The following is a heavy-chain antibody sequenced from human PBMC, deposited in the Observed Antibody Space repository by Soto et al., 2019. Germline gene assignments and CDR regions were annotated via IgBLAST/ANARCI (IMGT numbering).Heavy chain of an antibody. V-gene: IGHV4-59*08. D-gene: IGHD4-17*01. CDR2: IYYSGST. Sequence: QVQLQESGPGLVKPSETLSLTCTVSGGSISSYYWSWIRQPPGKGLEWIGYIYYSGSTNYNPSLTSRVTIPVDTSKNQFSLKLSSVPAADTAGYYCARVSQYGDPLDYWGQGTLVTVSS. CDR3: ARVSQYGDPLDY. CDR1: GGSISSYY. J-gene: IGHJ4*02.